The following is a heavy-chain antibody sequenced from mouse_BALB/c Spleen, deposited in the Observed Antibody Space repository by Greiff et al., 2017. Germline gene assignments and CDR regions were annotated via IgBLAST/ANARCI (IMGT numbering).Heavy chain of an antibody. CDR3: ARRGYSEYYGSSYWYFDV. CDR2: ILPGSGST. CDR1: GYTFSSYW. Sequence: QVQLQQSGAELMKPGASVKISCKATGYTFSSYWIEWVKQRPGHGLEWIGEILPGSGSTNYNEKFKGKATFTADTSSNTAYMQLSSLTSEDSAVYYCARRGYSEYYGSSYWYFDVWGAGTTVTVSS. J-gene: IGHJ1*01. V-gene: IGHV1-9*01. D-gene: IGHD1-1*01.